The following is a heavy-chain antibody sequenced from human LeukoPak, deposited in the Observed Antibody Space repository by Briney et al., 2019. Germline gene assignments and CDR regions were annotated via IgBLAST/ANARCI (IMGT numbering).Heavy chain of an antibody. CDR1: GGTFSSYA. J-gene: IGHJ4*02. V-gene: IGHV1-69*13. D-gene: IGHD6-6*01. CDR3: ARAVGIAARPGFLGY. CDR2: IIPIFGTA. Sequence: GAPVKVSCKASGGTFSSYAISWVRQAPGQGLEWMGGIIPIFGTANYAQKFQGRVTITADESTSTAYMELSSLRSEDTAVYYCARAVGIAARPGFLGYWGQGTLVTVSS.